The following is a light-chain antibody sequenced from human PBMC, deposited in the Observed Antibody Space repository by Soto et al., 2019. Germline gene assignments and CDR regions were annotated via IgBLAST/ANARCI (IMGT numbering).Light chain of an antibody. J-gene: IGKJ4*01. CDR1: QSMSTW. V-gene: IGKV1-5*01. CDR3: QQYDNYPLT. CDR2: DAS. Sequence: DIQMTQSPSTLSASVGDRVTITCRASQSMSTWLAWYQQKPGKAPTLLIYDASSLKSGVPSRFSGSGSGTEFTLTINSLQPDDFATYYCQQYDNYPLTFGGGTKVEIK.